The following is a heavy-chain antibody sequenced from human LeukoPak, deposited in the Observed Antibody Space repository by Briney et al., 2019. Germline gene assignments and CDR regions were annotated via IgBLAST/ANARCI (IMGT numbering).Heavy chain of an antibody. CDR3: ARDPRYSGYDLPLDY. V-gene: IGHV4-38-2*02. CDR1: GYSISSGYY. Sequence: SETLSLTCAVSGYSISSGYYWGWIRPPPGKGLEWIGSIYHSGSTYYNPSLKSRVTISVDTSKNQFSLKLSSVTAADTAVYYCARDPRYSGYDLPLDYWGQGTLVTVSS. J-gene: IGHJ4*02. CDR2: IYHSGST. D-gene: IGHD5-12*01.